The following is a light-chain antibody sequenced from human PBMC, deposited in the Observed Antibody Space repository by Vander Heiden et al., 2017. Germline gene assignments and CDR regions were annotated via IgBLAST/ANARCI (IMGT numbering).Light chain of an antibody. Sequence: QSVMTQPPSASGTPGQRVTISCSGSNSNIGSHNATWYQQLPGTAPKLLIYSNDQRPSGVPDRFSGSKSGTSASLAISGLQSEDEADYYCAAWDDSLNGAVFGGGTQLTVL. CDR2: SND. J-gene: IGLJ7*01. V-gene: IGLV1-44*01. CDR1: NSNIGSHN. CDR3: AAWDDSLNGAV.